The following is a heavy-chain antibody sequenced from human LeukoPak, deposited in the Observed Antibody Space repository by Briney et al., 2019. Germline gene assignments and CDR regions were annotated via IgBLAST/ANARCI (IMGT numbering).Heavy chain of an antibody. J-gene: IGHJ4*02. CDR1: GYTFTSYD. CDR2: MNPNSGNT. D-gene: IGHD3-22*01. V-gene: IGHV1-8*01. CDR3: ASNYYDSSGYYYVRGVD. Sequence: ASVKVSCKASGYTFTSYDIHWLRQATGQGLEWMGCMNPNSGNTGYAQKFQGRVTMTRNTSISTAYMELSSLRSEDTAVYYCASNYYDSSGYYYVRGVDWGQGTLVTVSS.